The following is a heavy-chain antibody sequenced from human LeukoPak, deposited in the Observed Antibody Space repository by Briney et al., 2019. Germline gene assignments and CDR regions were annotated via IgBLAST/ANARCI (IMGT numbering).Heavy chain of an antibody. D-gene: IGHD3-10*01. CDR2: IKQDGSEK. CDR3: ARFAYYYDSGSYPDY. V-gene: IGHV3-7*03. CDR1: GFTFSNYW. Sequence: GGSLRLSCVASGFTFSNYWMNWARQAPGKGLEWVANIKQDGSEKYYVDSVKGRFAISRDNAKTSLYLQMNSLRAEDTAVYYCARFAYYYDSGSYPDYWGQGTLVTVSS. J-gene: IGHJ4*02.